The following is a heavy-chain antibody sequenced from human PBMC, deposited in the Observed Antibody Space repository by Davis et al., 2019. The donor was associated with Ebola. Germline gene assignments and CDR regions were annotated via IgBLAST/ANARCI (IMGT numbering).Heavy chain of an antibody. CDR2: ISSGSSYT. CDR1: GFTVSSNY. V-gene: IGHV3-11*06. J-gene: IGHJ5*02. CDR3: ARVPDIGSGTFDP. Sequence: GGSLRLSCAASGFTVSSNYMSWIRQAPEKGLEWVSYISSGSSYTRYADSVKGRFTISRDNAKNSLYLQMNSLRTEDTAVYYCARVPDIGSGTFDPWGQGILVTVSS. D-gene: IGHD3-10*01.